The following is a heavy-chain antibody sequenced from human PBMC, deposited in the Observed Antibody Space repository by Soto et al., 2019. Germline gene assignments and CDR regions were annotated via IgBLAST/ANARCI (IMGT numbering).Heavy chain of an antibody. J-gene: IGHJ1*01. V-gene: IGHV3-30*18. Sequence: GGSLRLSCVASGFTFSLYGMQWVHQAPGKGLESVARISYDGNNQYYVDSVKGRFTISRDNSRSTVYLQMNSLRAEDTALYYCTKDAVTLRYFDWSLTWGQGTQVTVSS. CDR3: TKDAVTLRYFDWSLT. CDR2: ISYDGNNQ. CDR1: GFTFSLYG. D-gene: IGHD3-9*01.